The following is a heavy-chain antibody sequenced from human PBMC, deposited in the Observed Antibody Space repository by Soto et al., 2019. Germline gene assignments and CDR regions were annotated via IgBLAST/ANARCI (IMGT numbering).Heavy chain of an antibody. CDR3: ASSLRSRWFDP. J-gene: IGHJ5*02. Sequence: SETLSLTCTVSGGSVSSGSYYWSWIRQPPGKGLEWIGYIYYSGSTNYNPSLKGRVTISVDTSKNQFSLKLSSVTAADTAVYYCASSLRSRWFDPWGQGTLVTVSS. CDR1: GGSVSSGSYY. CDR2: IYYSGST. V-gene: IGHV4-61*01. D-gene: IGHD3-3*01.